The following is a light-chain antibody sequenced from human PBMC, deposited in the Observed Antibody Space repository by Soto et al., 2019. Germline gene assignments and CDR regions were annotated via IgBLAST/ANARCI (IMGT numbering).Light chain of an antibody. CDR1: SSDFGTYNL. CDR2: EGT. J-gene: IGLJ1*01. V-gene: IGLV2-23*01. CDR3: CSYVGSSTYV. Sequence: QSVLTQPASVSGSPGQSITMSCTGTSSDFGTYNLVSWYQQHPGKAPKLMVYEGTKRPSGVSNRFSGSKSGNTASLTISGLQAEDEADYYCCSYVGSSTYVFGTGTKVTVL.